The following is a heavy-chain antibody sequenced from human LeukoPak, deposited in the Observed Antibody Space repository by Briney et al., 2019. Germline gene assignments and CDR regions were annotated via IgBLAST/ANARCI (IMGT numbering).Heavy chain of an antibody. CDR3: ARRDIDSGSKHYNWFDP. Sequence: GESLKISCKGSGYSFTSYWIGWLRQMPGKGLEWMGIIYPGDSDTRYSPSFQGQVTISADKSISTAYLQWSSLKASDTAMYYCARRDIDSGSKHYNWFDPWGQGTLVTVSS. J-gene: IGHJ5*02. V-gene: IGHV5-51*01. CDR1: GYSFTSYW. D-gene: IGHD3-10*01. CDR2: IYPGDSDT.